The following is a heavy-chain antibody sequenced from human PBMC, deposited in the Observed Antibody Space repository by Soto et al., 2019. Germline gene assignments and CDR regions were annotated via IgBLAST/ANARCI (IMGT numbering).Heavy chain of an antibody. CDR3: AKDTGGEDIVVVVAGFFDY. J-gene: IGHJ4*02. CDR1: GFTFSSYA. V-gene: IGHV3-23*01. D-gene: IGHD2-15*01. Sequence: GGSPRLSCAASGFTFSSYAMSWVRQAPGKGLEWVSAISGSGGSTYYADSVKGRFTISRDNSKNTLYLQMNRLRAEATVVYYCAKDTGGEDIVVVVAGFFDYWGQGTLVTVSS. CDR2: ISGSGGST.